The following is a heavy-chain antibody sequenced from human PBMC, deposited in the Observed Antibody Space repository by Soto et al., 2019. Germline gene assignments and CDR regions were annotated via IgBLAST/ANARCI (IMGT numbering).Heavy chain of an antibody. CDR2: IYYIGST. CDR3: ARHYYDILTDYYIPVDYFDY. Sequence: PSETLSLTCTVSGGSISSSSYYWGWIRQPPGEGLEWIGSIYYIGSTYYNPSLKSRVTISVDTSKNQFSLKLSSVTAADTAVYYCARHYYDILTDYYIPVDYFDYWGQGTLVTVSS. CDR1: GGSISSSSYY. J-gene: IGHJ4*02. V-gene: IGHV4-39*01. D-gene: IGHD3-9*01.